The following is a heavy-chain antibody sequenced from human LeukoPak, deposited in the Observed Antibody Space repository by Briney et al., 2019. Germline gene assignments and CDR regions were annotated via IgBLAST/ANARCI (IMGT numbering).Heavy chain of an antibody. CDR2: ISWDGGST. Sequence: PGGSLRLSCEASGFTFDDYTMHWVGKAPGKGLEWVSLISWDGGSTYYADSVKGRFTISRDNSKNSLYLQMNSLRTEDTALYYCAKGSERRLSGWYYFDYWGQGTLVTVSS. V-gene: IGHV3-43*01. J-gene: IGHJ4*02. CDR1: GFTFDDYT. CDR3: AKGSERRLSGWYYFDY. D-gene: IGHD6-19*01.